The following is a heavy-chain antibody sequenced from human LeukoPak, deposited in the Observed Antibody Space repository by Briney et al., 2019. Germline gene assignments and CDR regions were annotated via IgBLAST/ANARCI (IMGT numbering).Heavy chain of an antibody. J-gene: IGHJ4*02. CDR3: AREASGAPGTREFDY. Sequence: ASVKVSCKASGGTFSSYAISWVRQAPGQGLEWMGGIIPIFGTANYAQKFQGRVTITADESTSTAYMELSSLRSEDTAVYYCAREASGAPGTREFDYWGQGTLVTVSS. CDR1: GGTFSSYA. V-gene: IGHV1-69*13. CDR2: IIPIFGTA. D-gene: IGHD6-13*01.